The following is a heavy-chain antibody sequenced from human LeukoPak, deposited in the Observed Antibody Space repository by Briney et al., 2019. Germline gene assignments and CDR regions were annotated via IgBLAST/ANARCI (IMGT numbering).Heavy chain of an antibody. Sequence: GGSLRLSCAASGFTFSTYAMHWVRQAPGKGLEWVAFISYDGTNKYCADSVKGRFTISRDNSKNTLYLQMNRLRAEDTALYYCAREILTGYAFDIWGQGTMVTVSS. J-gene: IGHJ3*02. CDR3: AREILTGYAFDI. D-gene: IGHD7-27*01. CDR1: GFTFSTYA. V-gene: IGHV3-30-3*01. CDR2: ISYDGTNK.